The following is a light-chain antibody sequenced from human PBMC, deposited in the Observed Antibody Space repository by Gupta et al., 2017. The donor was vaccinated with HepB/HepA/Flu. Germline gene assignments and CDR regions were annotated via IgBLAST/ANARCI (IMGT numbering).Light chain of an antibody. CDR2: DAS. CDR1: QDITNY. CDR3: QQYNHLPFT. J-gene: IGKJ3*01. Sequence: DIQMTQSPSSLSASIGDRVTITCQASQDITNYLSWYQQKPGKAPKLLIYDASNLETGVPSRFSGSGSGTDFTFTISSLQPEDIATYYCQQYNHLPFTFGPGTKVDF. V-gene: IGKV1-33*01.